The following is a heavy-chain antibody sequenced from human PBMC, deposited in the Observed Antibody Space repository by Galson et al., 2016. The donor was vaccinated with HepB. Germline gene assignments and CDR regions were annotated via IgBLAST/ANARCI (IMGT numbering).Heavy chain of an antibody. CDR1: GFTFRNYG. Sequence: SLRLSCAASGFTFRNYGMNWVRQSPGKGLEWVAVVSSDGSEKHYADSVKGRFTVSRDNSKNTVYLEMNGLKPEATAVYYCTRDSGYSAGFYRVRYFNDWGQGTLVTVSS. CDR2: VSSDGSEK. D-gene: IGHD5-12*01. V-gene: IGHV3-30*19. CDR3: TRDSGYSAGFYRVRYFND. J-gene: IGHJ4*02.